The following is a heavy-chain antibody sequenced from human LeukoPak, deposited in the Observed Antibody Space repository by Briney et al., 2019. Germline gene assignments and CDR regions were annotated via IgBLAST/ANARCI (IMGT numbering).Heavy chain of an antibody. J-gene: IGHJ3*02. CDR2: IYTTGST. CDR1: SLSISSSSYY. Sequence: SETLSLTCTVSSLSISSSSYYWSWLRQPAGRGRECIGGIYTTGSTNYNHSLKSRVTISVDTSKNQSSLKLSSVTAADTAVYYCARSPITVVTPGGAFDIWGQGTMVTVSS. CDR3: ARSPITVVTPGGAFDI. V-gene: IGHV4-61*02. D-gene: IGHD4-23*01.